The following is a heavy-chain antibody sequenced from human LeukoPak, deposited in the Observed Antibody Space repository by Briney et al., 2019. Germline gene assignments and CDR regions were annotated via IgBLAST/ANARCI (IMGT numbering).Heavy chain of an antibody. Sequence: GGSLKLSCAASGFTFRTYGMSWVRQVPGRGLEWVSGISGPGGTTYYAESVKGRFTVSRDSSKNTLYLQMNSLRAEDTAVYYCASHYDTSGYHYFDFRGQGTLVTVSS. CDR3: ASHYDTSGYHYFDF. V-gene: IGHV3-23*01. D-gene: IGHD3-22*01. CDR2: ISGPGGTT. J-gene: IGHJ4*02. CDR1: GFTFRTYG.